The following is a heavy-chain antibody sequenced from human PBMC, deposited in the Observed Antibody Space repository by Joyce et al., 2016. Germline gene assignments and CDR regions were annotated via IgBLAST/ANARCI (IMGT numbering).Heavy chain of an antibody. CDR2: IWYDGSNE. V-gene: IGHV3-33*01. D-gene: IGHD5-12*01. Sequence: QVQLVESGGGVVRPGRSLRLSCVASGFTFSSYGMHWVRQAPGKGLEWVGVIWYDGSNEYYADSVRGRLTISRDNSKNTLYLRVKSLRAEDTAVYYCARDLVRWRYETDAFDVWGQGTKVTVSA. J-gene: IGHJ3*01. CDR3: ARDLVRWRYETDAFDV. CDR1: GFTFSSYG.